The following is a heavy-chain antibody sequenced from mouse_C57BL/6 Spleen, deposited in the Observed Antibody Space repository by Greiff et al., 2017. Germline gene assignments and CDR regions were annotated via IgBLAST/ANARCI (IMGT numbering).Heavy chain of an antibody. CDR2: IRNKANGYTT. V-gene: IGHV7-3*01. J-gene: IGHJ1*03. Sequence: EVKLMASGGGLVQPGGSLSLSCAASGFTFTDYYMSWVRQPPGKALEWLGFIRNKANGYTTESSASVKGRFTISRDNSQSILYLQMNALRAEDSATYYCARLYGNYVWYFDVWGTGTTVTVSS. CDR1: GFTFTDYY. CDR3: ARLYGNYVWYFDV. D-gene: IGHD2-1*01.